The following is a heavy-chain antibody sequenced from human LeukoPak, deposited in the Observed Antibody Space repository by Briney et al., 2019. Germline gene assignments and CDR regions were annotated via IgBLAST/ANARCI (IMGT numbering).Heavy chain of an antibody. J-gene: IGHJ4*02. V-gene: IGHV5-51*01. Sequence: GESLKISCKASGYRFTNCWIGWVRQMPGKGLEWMGVIYPDDSDTTYSPSFQGQVTISADKSISTAYLQWSSLKASDTAMYYCARETPELHGDYWGQGTLVTVSS. CDR3: ARETPELHGDY. CDR2: IYPDDSDT. CDR1: GYRFTNCW. D-gene: IGHD1-26*01.